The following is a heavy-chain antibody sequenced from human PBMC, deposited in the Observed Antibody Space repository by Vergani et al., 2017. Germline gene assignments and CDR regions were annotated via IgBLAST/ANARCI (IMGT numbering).Heavy chain of an antibody. CDR1: GFTFDDYA. V-gene: IGHV3-9*01. CDR2: ISRNSGNI. CDR3: ARVGAGTYGMDV. J-gene: IGHJ6*02. Sequence: EVQLVESGGGLVQPGRSLRLSCAASGFTFDDYAMHWVRQAPGKGLEWVSGISRNSGNIDYADSVKGRFTISRDNAKNSLYLQMNSLRAEDTAVYYCARVGAGTYGMDVWGQGTTVTVSS. D-gene: IGHD1-14*01.